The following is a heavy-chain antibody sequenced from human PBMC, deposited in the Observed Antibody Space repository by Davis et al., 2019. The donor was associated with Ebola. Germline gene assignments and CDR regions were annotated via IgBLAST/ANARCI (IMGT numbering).Heavy chain of an antibody. CDR2: ISYDGSNK. V-gene: IGHV3-30*03. CDR1: GFTFSSYG. Sequence: GESLKISCAASGFTFSSYGMHWVRQAPGKGLEWVAVISYDGSNKYYADSVKGRFTISRDNSKNTLYLQMSSLRAEDTAVYYCATDWFDPWGQGTLVTVSS. CDR3: ATDWFDP. J-gene: IGHJ5*02.